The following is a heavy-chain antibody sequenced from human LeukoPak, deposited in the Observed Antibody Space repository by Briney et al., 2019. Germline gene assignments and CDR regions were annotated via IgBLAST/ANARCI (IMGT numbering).Heavy chain of an antibody. D-gene: IGHD1-14*01. J-gene: IGHJ5*02. CDR2: VYPAGSRI. CDR1: EYDFANYW. CDR3: ARRKFSDTWFDP. V-gene: IGHV5-51*01. Sequence: GESLKIPCKGSEYDFANYWIGWVRQMPGKGLEWMGIVYPAGSRIHYSPSFQGQVTMSVDRSISTAYLQWTSLKASDTAMYFCARRKFSDTWFDPWGQGTLVTVSS.